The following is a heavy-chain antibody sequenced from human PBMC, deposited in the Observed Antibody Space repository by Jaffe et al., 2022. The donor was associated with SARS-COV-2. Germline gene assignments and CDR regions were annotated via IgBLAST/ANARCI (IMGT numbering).Heavy chain of an antibody. Sequence: EVQLVESGGGLVKPGGSLRLSCAASGFTFSNAWMSWVRQAPGKGLEWVGFIRSKAYGGTTEYAASVKGRFTISRDDSKSIAYLQMNSLKTEDTAVYYCTRGGPTFDYWGQGTLVTVSS. J-gene: IGHJ4*02. CDR1: GFTFSNAW. CDR3: TRGGPTFDY. CDR2: IRSKAYGGTT. D-gene: IGHD6-25*01. V-gene: IGHV3-49*04.